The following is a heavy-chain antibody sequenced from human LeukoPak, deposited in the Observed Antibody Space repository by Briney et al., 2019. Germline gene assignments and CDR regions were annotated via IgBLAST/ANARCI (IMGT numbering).Heavy chain of an antibody. J-gene: IGHJ3*02. D-gene: IGHD6-13*01. Sequence: PGGSLRLSCAASGFTFSSYWMHWVRQAPGKGLVWVSRIKSDGSSTTYADSVKGRFTISRDNAKNTLYLQMNSLRAEDTAVYYCTRRAAALDASDIWGQGTMVTVSS. CDR2: IKSDGSST. CDR1: GFTFSSYW. V-gene: IGHV3-74*01. CDR3: TRRAAALDASDI.